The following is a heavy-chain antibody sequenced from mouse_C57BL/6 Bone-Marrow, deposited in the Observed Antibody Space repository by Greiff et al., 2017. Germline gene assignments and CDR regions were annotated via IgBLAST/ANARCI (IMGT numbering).Heavy chain of an antibody. D-gene: IGHD1-2*01. CDR1: GYTFTSYW. CDR3: TRSLIYYYGRDY. Sequence: EVQLQPSGTVLARPGASVKMSCKTSGYTFTSYWMHWVKQRPGPGLEWIGAISPGNSDTSYNQKFKGKAKLTAVTSASTAYMELSSLTNEDSAVYYCTRSLIYYYGRDYWGQGTSVTVSS. CDR2: ISPGNSDT. J-gene: IGHJ4*01. V-gene: IGHV1-5*01.